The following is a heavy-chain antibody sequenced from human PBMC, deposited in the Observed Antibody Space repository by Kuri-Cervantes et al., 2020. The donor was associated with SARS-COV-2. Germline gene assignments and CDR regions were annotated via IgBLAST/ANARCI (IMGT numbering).Heavy chain of an antibody. V-gene: IGHV3-48*02. CDR3: ARDLRPLELYYYYGMDV. J-gene: IGHJ6*02. CDR1: GFTFSSYA. Sequence: GESLKISCAASGFTFSSYAMHWVRQAPGKGLEWVSYISSSSSTIYYADSVKGRFTISRDNAKNSLYLRMNSLRDEDTAVYYCARDLRPLELYYYYGMDVWGQGTTVTVSS. CDR2: ISSSSSTI. D-gene: IGHD4-17*01.